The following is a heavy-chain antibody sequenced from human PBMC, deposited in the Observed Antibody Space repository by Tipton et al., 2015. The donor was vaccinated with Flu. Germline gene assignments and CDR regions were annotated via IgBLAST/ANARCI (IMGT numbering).Heavy chain of an antibody. CDR3: ARGDRITGTTQG. D-gene: IGHD1-7*01. Sequence: GLVKPSETLSLTCAVYGGSFSGYYWSWIRQPPGKGLEWIGEINHSGSTNYNPSLKSRVTISVDTSKNQFSLKLSSVTAADTAVYYCARGDRITGTTQGWGQGTLVTVSS. J-gene: IGHJ4*02. CDR1: GGSFSGYY. V-gene: IGHV4-34*01. CDR2: INHSGST.